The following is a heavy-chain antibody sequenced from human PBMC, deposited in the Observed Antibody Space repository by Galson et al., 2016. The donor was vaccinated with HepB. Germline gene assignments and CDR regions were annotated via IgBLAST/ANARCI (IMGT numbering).Heavy chain of an antibody. CDR3: ATLGYSYGSSFDY. J-gene: IGHJ4*02. CDR2: IYSGDRT. V-gene: IGHV3-53*01. CDR1: GFIVSSKY. D-gene: IGHD5-18*01. Sequence: SLRLSCAASGFIVSSKYMSWVRQAPGKGLEWLSVIYSGDRTYYADSVKGRFTISRDNSKNTLFLQMNSLRAEDTAFYYCATLGYSYGSSFDYWGQGTLVTVSA.